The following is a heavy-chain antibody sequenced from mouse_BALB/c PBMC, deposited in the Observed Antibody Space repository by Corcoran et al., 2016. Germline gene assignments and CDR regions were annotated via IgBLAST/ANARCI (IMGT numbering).Heavy chain of an antibody. J-gene: IGHJ4*01. CDR3: ARYDGYYLGAIDY. V-gene: IGHV14-3*02. CDR2: IDTANGNT. Sequence: EVQLQQSGAELVKPGASVKLSCTASGFNIKDTYMHWVKQRPEQGLEWIGRIDTANGNTKYDQKFQGKATITADTSSNTAYLQLSSLTSEDTAVDYCARYDGYYLGAIDYWGQGTSVTVSS. CDR1: GFNIKDTY. D-gene: IGHD2-3*01.